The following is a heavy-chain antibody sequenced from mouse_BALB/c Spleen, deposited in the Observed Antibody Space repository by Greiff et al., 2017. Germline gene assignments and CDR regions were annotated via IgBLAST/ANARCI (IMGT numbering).Heavy chain of an antibody. CDR1: GYSITSDYA. Sequence: EVQGVESGPGLVKPSQSLSLTCTVTGYSITSDYAWNWIRQFPGNKLEWMGYISYSGSTSYNPSLKSRISITRDTSKNQFFLQLNSVTTEDTATYYCARSDPNSLLRLRGAMDYWGQGTSVTVSS. V-gene: IGHV3-2*02. J-gene: IGHJ4*01. D-gene: IGHD1-2*01. CDR2: ISYSGST. CDR3: ARSDPNSLLRLRGAMDY.